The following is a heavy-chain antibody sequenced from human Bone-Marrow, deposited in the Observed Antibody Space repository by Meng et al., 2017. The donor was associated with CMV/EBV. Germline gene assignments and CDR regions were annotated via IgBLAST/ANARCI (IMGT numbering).Heavy chain of an antibody. V-gene: IGHV4-38-2*02. Sequence: SETLSLTCTVSGYSISSGYCWGWIRQPPGKGLEWIGNIYHSGSTYYNPSLKSRVTISVDTSKNQFSLKLSAVTAADTAVYYCARASLVGGPWFDPWGQGTLVTVSS. D-gene: IGHD2-8*02. CDR3: ARASLVGGPWFDP. CDR1: GYSISSGYC. CDR2: IYHSGST. J-gene: IGHJ5*02.